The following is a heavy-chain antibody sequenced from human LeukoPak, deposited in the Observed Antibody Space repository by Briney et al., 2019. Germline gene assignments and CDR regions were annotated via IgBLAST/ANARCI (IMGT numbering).Heavy chain of an antibody. CDR2: IYSGGST. D-gene: IGHD6-19*01. Sequence: PGGSLRLSCAASGFTVTSNYMSWVRQAPGKGLEWVSVIYSGGSTNYADFVKGRFTISTDNSKNMLYLQMNSLRAEDTAVYYCARDSPVSGVDYWGQGTLVTVSS. J-gene: IGHJ4*02. V-gene: IGHV3-53*01. CDR1: GFTVTSNY. CDR3: ARDSPVSGVDY.